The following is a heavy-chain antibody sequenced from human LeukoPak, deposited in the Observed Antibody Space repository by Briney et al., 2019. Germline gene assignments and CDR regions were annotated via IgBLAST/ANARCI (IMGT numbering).Heavy chain of an antibody. CDR3: ARDFRSSSSAHFDY. J-gene: IGHJ4*02. CDR1: GLTFSSHW. CDR2: ITNDGSST. Sequence: GGSLRLSCAASGLTFSSHWMHWVRQAPGKGLVWVSRITNDGSSTTYADSVKGRFTISRDNAKNSPYLQMNSLRAEDTAVYYCARDFRSSSSAHFDYWGQGTLVTVSS. V-gene: IGHV3-74*01. D-gene: IGHD6-6*01.